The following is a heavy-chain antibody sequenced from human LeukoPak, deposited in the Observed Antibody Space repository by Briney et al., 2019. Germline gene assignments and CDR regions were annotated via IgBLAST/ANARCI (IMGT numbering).Heavy chain of an antibody. V-gene: IGHV3-9*01. Sequence: GRSLRLSCVASGFTFDDYAIHWVRQAPGKGLEWVSGINWNSDSIGYADSVKGRFTISRDNAKNSLYLQMNSLRAEDTALYYCTKVGGVTSGPFDYWGQGTLVTVSS. CDR2: INWNSDSI. D-gene: IGHD4-17*01. CDR3: TKVGGVTSGPFDY. J-gene: IGHJ4*02. CDR1: GFTFDDYA.